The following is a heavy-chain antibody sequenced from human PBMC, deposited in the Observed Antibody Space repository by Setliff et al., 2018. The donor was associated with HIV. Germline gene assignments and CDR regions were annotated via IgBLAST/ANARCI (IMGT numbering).Heavy chain of an antibody. Sequence: LSLTCTVSGGSISTSRYYWGWVRQSPGKGLEWIAYISSGSTIYYAESVKGRFTISRDNAEDSLYLQMDSLRAEDTAIYYCARDRGDYYYYMDVWGKGTTVTVSS. V-gene: IGHV3-11*01. CDR1: GGSISTSRYY. CDR3: ARDRGDYYYYMDV. CDR2: ISSGSTI. J-gene: IGHJ6*03.